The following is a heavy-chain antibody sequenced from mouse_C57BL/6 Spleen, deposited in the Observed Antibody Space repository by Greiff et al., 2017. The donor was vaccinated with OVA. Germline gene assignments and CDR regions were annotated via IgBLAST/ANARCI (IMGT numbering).Heavy chain of an antibody. CDR1: GFTFSDYG. CDR2: ISSGSSTI. V-gene: IGHV5-17*01. J-gene: IGHJ4*01. D-gene: IGHD2-5*01. CDR3: AKSYSNYEGDYAMDY. Sequence: DVQLVESGGGLVKPGGSLKLSCAASGFTFSDYGMHWVRQAPEKGLEWVAYISSGSSTIYYADTAKGRFTISRDNAKNTLFLQMTSLRSEDTAMYYCAKSYSNYEGDYAMDYWGQGTSVTVSS.